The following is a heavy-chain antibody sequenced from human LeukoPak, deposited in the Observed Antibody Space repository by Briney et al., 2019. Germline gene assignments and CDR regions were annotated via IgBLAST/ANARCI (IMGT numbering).Heavy chain of an antibody. CDR2: INHSGST. CDR3: ARGPASVVAPSYYFDY. CDR1: GGSFSGYY. J-gene: IGHJ4*02. D-gene: IGHD2-15*01. V-gene: IGHV4-34*01. Sequence: SETLSLTCAVYGGSFSGYYWSWIRQPPGKGLEWIEEINHSGSTNYNPSLKSRVTISVDTSKNQFSLKLSSVTAADTAVYYCARGPASVVAPSYYFDYWGQGTLVTVSS.